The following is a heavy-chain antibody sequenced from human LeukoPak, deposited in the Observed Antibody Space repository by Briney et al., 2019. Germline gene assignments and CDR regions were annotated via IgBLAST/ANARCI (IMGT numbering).Heavy chain of an antibody. D-gene: IGHD2-15*01. CDR2: INSDESST. V-gene: IGHV3-74*01. CDR3: AKSRRAYCSGGCCFGLWDY. J-gene: IGHJ4*02. CDR1: GFTFSTYW. Sequence: GGSLRLSCAASGFTFSTYWMHWVRQAPGKGLVWVSRINSDESSTTYADSVKGRFTISRDNAKNTLYLQMNSLRAEDTAVYYCAKSRRAYCSGGCCFGLWDYWGQGTLVTVSS.